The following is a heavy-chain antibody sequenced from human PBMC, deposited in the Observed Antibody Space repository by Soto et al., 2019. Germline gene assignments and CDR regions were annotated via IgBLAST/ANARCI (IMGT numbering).Heavy chain of an antibody. CDR2: ISANGRNA. D-gene: IGHD3-22*01. V-gene: IGHV3-23*01. J-gene: IGHJ4*02. CDR1: GFTFSNYA. Sequence: EVHLLESGGDVVQPGRSLRLSCAASGFTFSNYAMNWIRQAPGKGLEWLSSISANGRNAYYADSVKGRFTISRDRSKYTLYLQLDSLRVEYTAIYFCAKDLSSLGWLALGAPFDSWGQGTLVTVSS. CDR3: AKDLSSLGWLALGAPFDS.